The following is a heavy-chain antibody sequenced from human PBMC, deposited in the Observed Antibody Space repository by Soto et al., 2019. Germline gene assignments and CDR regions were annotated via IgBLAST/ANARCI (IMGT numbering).Heavy chain of an antibody. J-gene: IGHJ3*01. CDR3: AKGQGITGGSPDGFDL. V-gene: IGHV3-23*01. CDR2: ISGSGDYT. CDR1: GFSFNNYA. D-gene: IGHD3-16*01. Sequence: GGSLRLSCAASGFSFNNYAVSWVRQAPGKGLEWVSHISGSGDYTFYADSVKGRFTISRDNSKNTLYLQMNILRDEDTAIYYCAKGQGITGGSPDGFDLWGRGTLDPVSS.